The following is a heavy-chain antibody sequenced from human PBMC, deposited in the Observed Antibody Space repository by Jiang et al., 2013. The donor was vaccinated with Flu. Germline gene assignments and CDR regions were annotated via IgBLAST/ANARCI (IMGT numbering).Heavy chain of an antibody. D-gene: IGHD4-17*01. CDR1: GGSISSYY. CDR2: IYYSGST. V-gene: IGHV4-59*08. Sequence: PGLVKPSETLSLTCTVSGGSISSYYWSWIRQPPGKGLEWIGYIYYSGSTNYNPSLKSRVTISVDTSKNQFSLKLSSVTAADTAVYYCARHAYGDYAWYFQHWGQGTLVTVSS. J-gene: IGHJ1*01. CDR3: ARHAYGDYAWYFQH.